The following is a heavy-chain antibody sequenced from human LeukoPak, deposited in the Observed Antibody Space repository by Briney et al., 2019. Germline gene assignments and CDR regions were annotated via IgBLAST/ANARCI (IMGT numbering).Heavy chain of an antibody. CDR3: ARVRYGDYYYYYYMDV. D-gene: IGHD4-17*01. V-gene: IGHV4-38-2*02. CDR1: GYSISSGYY. CDR2: IYHSGST. J-gene: IGHJ6*03. Sequence: PSETLSLTCTVSGYSISSGYYWGWIRQPPGKGLEWIGSIYHSGSTYYNPSLKSRVTISVDTSKNPFSLKLSSVTAADTALYYCARVRYGDYYYYYYMDVWGKGTTVTVSS.